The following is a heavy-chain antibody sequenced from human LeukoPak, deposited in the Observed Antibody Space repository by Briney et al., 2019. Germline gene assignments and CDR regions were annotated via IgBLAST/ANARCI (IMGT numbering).Heavy chain of an antibody. CDR1: GYTFSGYY. Sequence: ASVKVSCKASGYTFSGYYMNWVRQAPGQGLEWMGWINPNSGGTNYAQKFQGRVTMTRDTSISTAYMELSRLRSDDTAVYYCARLQGGGSYRNFDYWGQGTLVTVSS. V-gene: IGHV1-2*02. CDR3: ARLQGGGSYRNFDY. CDR2: INPNSGGT. D-gene: IGHD3-16*02. J-gene: IGHJ4*02.